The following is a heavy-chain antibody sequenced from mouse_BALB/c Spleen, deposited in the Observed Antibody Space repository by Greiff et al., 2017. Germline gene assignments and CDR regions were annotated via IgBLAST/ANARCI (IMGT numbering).Heavy chain of an antibody. CDR3: TRERDYAMDY. CDR1: GYTFTSYW. Sequence: QVQLQQPGAELVRPGASVKLSCKASGYTFTSYWINWVKQRPGQGLEWIGNIYPSDSYTNYNQKFKDKATLTVDKSSSTAYMQLSSPTSEDSAVYYCTRERDYAMDYWGQGTSVTVSS. J-gene: IGHJ4*01. V-gene: IGHV1-69*02. CDR2: IYPSDSYT.